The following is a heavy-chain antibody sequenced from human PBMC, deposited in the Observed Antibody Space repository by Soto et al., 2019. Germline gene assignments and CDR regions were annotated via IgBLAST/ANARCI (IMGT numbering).Heavy chain of an antibody. V-gene: IGHV4-31*03. D-gene: IGHD4-17*01. CDR3: ESQYCDYVAFDY. CDR1: GGSISSGGYY. J-gene: IGHJ4*02. CDR2: IYYSGST. Sequence: QVQLQESGPGLVKPSQTLSLTCTVSGGSISSGGYYWSWIRQHPGKGLEWIGYIYYSGSTYYKPSLKSRVTISVDTPKNHCYLKLNSVTAADTAVYYCESQYCDYVAFDYWGQGTLVTVSS.